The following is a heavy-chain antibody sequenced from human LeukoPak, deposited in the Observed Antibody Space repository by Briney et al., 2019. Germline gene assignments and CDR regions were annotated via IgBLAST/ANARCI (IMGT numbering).Heavy chain of an antibody. CDR1: GYTFTSYA. Sequence: GASVKVSCTASGYTFTSYAMHWVRQAPGQRLEWMGWINAGNGNTKYSQKFQGRVTITRDTSASTAYMELCSLRSEDTAVYYCARDSERELYSSSWPNWFDPWGQGTLVTVSS. CDR2: INAGNGNT. J-gene: IGHJ5*02. CDR3: ARDSERELYSSSWPNWFDP. V-gene: IGHV1-3*01. D-gene: IGHD6-13*01.